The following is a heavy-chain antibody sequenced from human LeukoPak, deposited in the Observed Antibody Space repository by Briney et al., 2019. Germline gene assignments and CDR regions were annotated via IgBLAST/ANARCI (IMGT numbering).Heavy chain of an antibody. Sequence: SETLSLTCAVSGYSISSGYYWGWIRPPPGKGLEWIGSIYHSGSTYYNPSLKSRVTISVDTSKNQFSLKLSSVTAADTAVYYCARHSGSYYYNWFDPWGQGTLVTVSS. CDR3: ARHSGSYYYNWFDP. CDR2: IYHSGST. CDR1: GYSISSGYY. J-gene: IGHJ5*02. D-gene: IGHD1-26*01. V-gene: IGHV4-38-2*01.